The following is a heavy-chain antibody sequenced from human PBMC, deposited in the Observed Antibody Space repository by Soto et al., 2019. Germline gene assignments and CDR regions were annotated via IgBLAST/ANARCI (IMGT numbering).Heavy chain of an antibody. D-gene: IGHD2-2*01. V-gene: IGHV1-69*01. CDR3: ARSQGSSTSLAIYYYYYYGMDV. CDR2: IIPISGTA. CDR1: GGTFSSYA. Sequence: QVQLVQSGAEVKKPGSSVKVSCKASGGTFSSYAISWVRQAPGQGLEWMGGIIPISGTANYAQKFQGRVTITADEYTSTAYMELSSLRSEDTAVYYCARSQGSSTSLAIYYYYYYGMDVWGQGTTVTVSS. J-gene: IGHJ6*02.